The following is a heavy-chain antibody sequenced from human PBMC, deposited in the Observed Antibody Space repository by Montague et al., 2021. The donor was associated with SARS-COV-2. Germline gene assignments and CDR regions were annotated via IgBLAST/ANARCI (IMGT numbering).Heavy chain of an antibody. Sequence: SETLSLTCSVSGDSISHSSFYWGWIRQPPGKGLEWIGRIYYSGSSSYNPSLKSRVTISIDTSKNQFSLELSSVTAADTAVYYCARHTVFCTSIICFQEPPWYFYMDVWGKGTTVTVSS. J-gene: IGHJ6*03. CDR3: ARHTVFCTSIICFQEPPWYFYMDV. D-gene: IGHD2-2*01. CDR2: IYYSGSS. CDR1: GDSISHSSFY. V-gene: IGHV4-39*01.